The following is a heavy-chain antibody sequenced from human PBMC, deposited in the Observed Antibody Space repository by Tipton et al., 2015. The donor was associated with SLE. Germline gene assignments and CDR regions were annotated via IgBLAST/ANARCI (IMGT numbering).Heavy chain of an antibody. CDR2: TYYRSKWYN. CDR1: GDSVSSNTTA. CDR3: ARDPFGSLDY. V-gene: IGHV6-1*01. J-gene: IGHJ4*02. D-gene: IGHD1-26*01. Sequence: GLVKPSQTLSLTCAISGDSVSSNTTAWNWIRQSPSRGLEWPGRTYYRSKWYNDYAVSVKGRITVNPDTSKNQFSLQLKSVTPEDTAVYYCARDPFGSLDYWGQGTLVTVSS.